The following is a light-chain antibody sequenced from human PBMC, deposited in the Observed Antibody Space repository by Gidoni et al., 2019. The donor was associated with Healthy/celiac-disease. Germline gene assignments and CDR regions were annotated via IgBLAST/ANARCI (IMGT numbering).Light chain of an antibody. CDR1: TGAVTSGHY. CDR3: LLSYSGARV. CDR2: DTS. J-gene: IGLJ2*01. Sequence: QAVVTQEPSRTVSPGGTVTLTCGSSTGAVTSGHYPYWFQQKPGPAPRTLIYDTSHKHTRTPSRCSGSLLGGKAALTLSGAQPEDAAEYYCLLSYSGARVFGGGTKLTVL. V-gene: IGLV7-46*01.